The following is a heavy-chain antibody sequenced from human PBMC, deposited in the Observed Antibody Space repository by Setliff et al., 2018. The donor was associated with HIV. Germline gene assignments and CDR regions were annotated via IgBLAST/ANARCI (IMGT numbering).Heavy chain of an antibody. CDR2: IHNSVTT. CDR3: ARGGTSSNWFGP. Sequence: SETLSLTCSVSGASVNYNTWSWIRQAPGKGLQWIGFIHNSVTTNYNPSLKSRATISLDTSKNQFSLKLTSVTAADTAVYYCARGGTSSNWFGPWGQGTLVTVSS. CDR1: GASVNYNT. V-gene: IGHV4-59*02. J-gene: IGHJ5*02. D-gene: IGHD2-2*01.